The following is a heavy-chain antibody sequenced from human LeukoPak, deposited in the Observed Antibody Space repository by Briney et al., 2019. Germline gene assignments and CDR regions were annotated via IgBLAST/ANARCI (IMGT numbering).Heavy chain of an antibody. J-gene: IGHJ3*01. D-gene: IGHD1-26*01. CDR2: IIPIFGRP. CDR1: GGRFKSYG. CDR3: ARDAQWELRALDV. V-gene: IGHV1-69*06. Sequence: SVKVSCKTIGGRFKSYGFSWVRQAPGQGLEWMGGIIPIFGRPNYAQKFEGRVTITADKSTNTTYMEISSLTSDDTAVYYCARDAQWELRALDVWGRGTMVIVSS.